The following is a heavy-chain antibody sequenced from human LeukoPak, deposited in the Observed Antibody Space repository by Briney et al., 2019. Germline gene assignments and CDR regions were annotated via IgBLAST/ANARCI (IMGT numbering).Heavy chain of an antibody. V-gene: IGHV4-59*08. Sequence: PSETLSLTCTVSAGSISGDCYYWIRQPPGKGLEWIGYVHYSGSTNYNPSLKSRVNISVDTSKNQFSLKLSSVTAADTAVYYCAATMVRGVHTHFDYWGQGTLVTVSS. J-gene: IGHJ4*02. CDR2: VHYSGST. CDR3: AATMVRGVHTHFDY. D-gene: IGHD3-10*01. CDR1: AGSISGDC.